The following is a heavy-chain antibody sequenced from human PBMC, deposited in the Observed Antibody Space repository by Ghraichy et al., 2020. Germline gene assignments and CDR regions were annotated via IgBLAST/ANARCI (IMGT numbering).Heavy chain of an antibody. CDR2: ISISSSYI. V-gene: IGHV3-21*01. D-gene: IGHD4-23*01. CDR3: ARAVGYYHYGMDV. J-gene: IGHJ6*02. Sequence: GGSLRLSCAASGFSFSSYSMNWVPQAPGKGLEWVSYISISSSYIYYADSVRGRFTISRDNAKNSLYLQMNSLRAEDTAVYHCARAVGYYHYGMDVWGQGTTVTVSS. CDR1: GFSFSSYS.